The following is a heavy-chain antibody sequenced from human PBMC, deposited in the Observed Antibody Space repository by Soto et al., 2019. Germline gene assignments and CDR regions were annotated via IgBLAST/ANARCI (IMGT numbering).Heavy chain of an antibody. CDR3: AKIRDGWTDY. J-gene: IGHJ4*02. CDR1: GFTFSISA. D-gene: IGHD3-10*01. V-gene: IGHV3-23*01. CDR2: ITGGGGPT. Sequence: EVQLLESGGGLVQPGGSLRLSCAASGFTFSISAMSWVRQAPGKGLEWVSTITGGGGPTYYADSVKGRFTTSRDNSKNTLYLQIHSLRAEDTALYYCAKIRDGWTDYWGQGTLVTVSS.